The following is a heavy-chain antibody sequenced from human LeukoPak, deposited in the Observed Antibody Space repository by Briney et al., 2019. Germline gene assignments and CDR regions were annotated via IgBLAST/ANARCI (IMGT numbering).Heavy chain of an antibody. V-gene: IGHV4-59*01. J-gene: IGHJ2*01. D-gene: IGHD3-22*01. CDR1: GVSISSYY. CDR2: IYYSGST. CDR3: ARGGRVVVIPPKL. Sequence: PSETLSLTCTVSGVSISSYYWSWLRQPPGKGLEWIGYIYYSGSTNYNPSLKSRVTISVDTPKNQFSLKLSSVTAGDTAVYYCARGGRVVVIPPKLWGRGTLVTVSS.